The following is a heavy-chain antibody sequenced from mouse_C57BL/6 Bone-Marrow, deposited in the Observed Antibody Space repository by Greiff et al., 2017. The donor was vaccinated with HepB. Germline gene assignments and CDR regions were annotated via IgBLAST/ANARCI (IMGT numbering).Heavy chain of an antibody. CDR1: GFNIKDDY. CDR3: TTPSTVVGDY. D-gene: IGHD1-1*01. CDR2: IDPENGDT. J-gene: IGHJ2*01. Sequence: EVQLQQSGAELVRPGASVKLSCTASGFNIKDDYMHWVKQRPEQGLEWIGWIDPENGDTEYASKFQGKATITADTSSNTAYLQLSSLTSEDTAVYYCTTPSTVVGDYWGQGTTLTVSS. V-gene: IGHV14-4*01.